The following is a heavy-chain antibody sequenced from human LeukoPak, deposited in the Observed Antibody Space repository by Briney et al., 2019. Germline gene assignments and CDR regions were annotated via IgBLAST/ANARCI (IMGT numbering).Heavy chain of an antibody. CDR1: GFTVNSNY. D-gene: IGHD6-13*01. V-gene: IGHV3-53*01. J-gene: IGHJ4*02. Sequence: PGGSLRLSCAASGFTVNSNYMSWVRQAPGKGLEWVSVIYSGGSTYYADSVKGRFTISRDNSKNTLYLRMNSLRAEDTAVYYCARGPLAGTFDYWGQGTLVTVSS. CDR3: ARGPLAGTFDY. CDR2: IYSGGST.